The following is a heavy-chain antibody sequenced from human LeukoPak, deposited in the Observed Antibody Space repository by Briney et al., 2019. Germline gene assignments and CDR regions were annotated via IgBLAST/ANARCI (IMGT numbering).Heavy chain of an antibody. CDR2: MSSSGIS. Sequence: SQTLSLTCTVSNGSISSDTYFWSWIRQPAGKGLEWIGRMSSSGISTYSPSLKSRVTISVDTSKNQFSLKLSSVTAADTAVYYCARDAGGYSSSWFDYWGQGTLVTVSS. CDR3: ARDAGGYSSSWFDY. V-gene: IGHV4-61*02. D-gene: IGHD6-13*01. J-gene: IGHJ4*02. CDR1: NGSISSDTYF.